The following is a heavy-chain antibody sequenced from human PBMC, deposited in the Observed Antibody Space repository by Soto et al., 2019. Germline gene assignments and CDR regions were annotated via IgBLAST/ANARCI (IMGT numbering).Heavy chain of an antibody. CDR3: ARQPYSSWIFGDSAYGMDV. CDR2: IYPGDSDT. J-gene: IGHJ6*02. D-gene: IGHD6-6*01. V-gene: IGHV5-51*01. Sequence: GESLKISCKGSGYSFTSYWIGWVRQMPGKGLGWMGIIYPGDSDTRYSPSFQGQVTISADKSISTAYLQWSSLKASDTAMYYCARQPYSSWIFGDSAYGMDVWGQGTTVTVSS. CDR1: GYSFTSYW.